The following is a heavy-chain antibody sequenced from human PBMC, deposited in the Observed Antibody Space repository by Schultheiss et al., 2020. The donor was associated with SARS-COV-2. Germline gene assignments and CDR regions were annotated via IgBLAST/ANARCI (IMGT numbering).Heavy chain of an antibody. V-gene: IGHV3-33*01. CDR3: ARGSARYYQDAFEI. Sequence: GESLKISCAASGFTFSSYGMHWVRQAPGKGLEWVAVIWYDGSNKYYADSVKGRLTISRDNSKNTLFLQMNSLRAEDTAVYYCARGSARYYQDAFEIWGQGTMVTVSS. CDR2: IWYDGSNK. CDR1: GFTFSSYG. J-gene: IGHJ3*02. D-gene: IGHD3-10*01.